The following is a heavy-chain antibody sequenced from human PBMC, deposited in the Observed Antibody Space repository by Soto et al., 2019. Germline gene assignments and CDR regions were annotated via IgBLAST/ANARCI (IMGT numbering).Heavy chain of an antibody. D-gene: IGHD3-10*01. J-gene: IGHJ5*02. CDR3: ARANSITMVRENWFDP. CDR1: GGSISSFY. CDR2: IYYSGST. V-gene: IGHV4-59*01. Sequence: LETLSLTCTVSGGSISSFYWSWIRQPPGKGLEWIGYIYYSGSTNYNPSLKSRVTISVDTSKNQFSLKLSSVTAADTAVYYCARANSITMVRENWFDPWGQGTLVTVSS.